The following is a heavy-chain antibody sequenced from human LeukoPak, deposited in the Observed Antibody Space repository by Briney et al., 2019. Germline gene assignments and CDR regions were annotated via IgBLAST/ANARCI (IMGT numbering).Heavy chain of an antibody. V-gene: IGHV3-74*01. D-gene: IGHD4-17*01. Sequence: GGSLRLSCAASGFTFSTYWMHWVRQAPGKGLVWVSGLNSDGSITGYVDSVKGRFTISRDNAKNTLYLQMNTLRAEDTAVYYCARGGYGAYTGWGQGSLVTVSS. CDR3: ARGGYGAYTG. CDR2: LNSDGSIT. J-gene: IGHJ4*02. CDR1: GFTFSTYW.